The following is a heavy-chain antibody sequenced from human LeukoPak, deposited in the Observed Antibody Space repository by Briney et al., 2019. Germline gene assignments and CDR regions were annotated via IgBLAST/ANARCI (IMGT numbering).Heavy chain of an antibody. CDR2: IIPIFGTA. D-gene: IGHD3-22*01. J-gene: IGHJ4*02. V-gene: IGHV1-69*01. Sequence: ASVNVSCKASGGTFSSYAISWVRQAPGQGLEWMGGIIPIFGTANYAQKFQGRVTITADESASTAYMELSSLRSEDTAVYYCARLGSGYYDNFDYWGQGTLVTVSS. CDR3: ARLGSGYYDNFDY. CDR1: GGTFSSYA.